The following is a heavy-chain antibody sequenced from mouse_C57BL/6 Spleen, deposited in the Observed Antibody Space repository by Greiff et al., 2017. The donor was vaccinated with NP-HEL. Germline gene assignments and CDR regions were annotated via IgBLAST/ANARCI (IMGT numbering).Heavy chain of an antibody. J-gene: IGHJ1*03. CDR1: GYAFSSSW. Sequence: VKLQESGPELVKPGASVKISCKASGYAFSSSWMNWVKQRPGKGLEWIGRIYPGDGDTNYNGKFKGKATLTADKSSSTAYMQLSSLTSEDSAVYFCANYYGSSYGYFDVWGTGTTVTVSS. CDR2: IYPGDGDT. CDR3: ANYYGSSYGYFDV. D-gene: IGHD1-1*01. V-gene: IGHV1-82*01.